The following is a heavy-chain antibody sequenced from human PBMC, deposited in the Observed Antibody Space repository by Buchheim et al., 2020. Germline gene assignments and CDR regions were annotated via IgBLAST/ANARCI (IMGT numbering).Heavy chain of an antibody. J-gene: IGHJ5*02. CDR1: GGSFSGYY. CDR3: ASWGLSSWYEGWFDP. V-gene: IGHV4-34*01. Sequence: QLQLQESGPGLVKPSETLSLTCAVYGGSFSGYYWSWIRQPPGKGLEWIGEINHSGSTNYNPSLKSRVTISVDTSKNQFSLKLSSVTAADTAVYYCASWGLSSWYEGWFDPWGQGTL. D-gene: IGHD6-13*01. CDR2: INHSGST.